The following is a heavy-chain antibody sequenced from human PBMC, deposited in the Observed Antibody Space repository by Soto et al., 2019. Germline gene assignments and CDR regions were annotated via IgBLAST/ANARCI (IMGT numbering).Heavy chain of an antibody. CDR2: ISSSSNK. CDR1: GGPFSSHI. J-gene: IGHJ6*02. D-gene: IGHD5-12*01. Sequence: GGLIRLSWAFSGGPFSSHIMNLISPAPGKGLEWVSYISSSSNKYYADSVKGRFTISRDNSKNTLYLQMNSLRAEDTAVYYCVKYRVRKGDYYYYYGMDVWGQGTTVTVS. V-gene: IGHV3-48*01. CDR3: VKYRVRKGDYYYYYGMDV.